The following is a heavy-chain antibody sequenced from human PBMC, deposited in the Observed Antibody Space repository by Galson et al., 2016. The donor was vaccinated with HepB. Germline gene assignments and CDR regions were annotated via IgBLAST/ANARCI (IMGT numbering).Heavy chain of an antibody. V-gene: IGHV3-7*01. CDR2: IKQDGSEK. Sequence: SLRLSCAASGFPFDTYWMTWVRQAPGKGLEWVANIKQDGSEKYYVDSVKGRFTISRDNGKNSLYLQVNNLRVEDTAVYYCAKVIIPYDFWSALPFDYWGQGTLVTVSS. J-gene: IGHJ4*02. CDR1: GFPFDTYW. D-gene: IGHD3-3*01. CDR3: AKVIIPYDFWSALPFDY.